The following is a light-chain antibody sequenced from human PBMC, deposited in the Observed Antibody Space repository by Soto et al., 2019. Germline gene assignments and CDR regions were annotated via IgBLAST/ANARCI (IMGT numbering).Light chain of an antibody. CDR2: DAS. V-gene: IGKV1-5*01. Sequence: DIQMTQSPSTLSASLGERVTITCRASQSFSNWLAWYQQKPGKAPRLLIYDASSLESGVPSRFSGSASGTEFILTISSLQPDDFATYYCQQFDRYSWTFGQGTTVEMK. J-gene: IGKJ1*01. CDR3: QQFDRYSWT. CDR1: QSFSNW.